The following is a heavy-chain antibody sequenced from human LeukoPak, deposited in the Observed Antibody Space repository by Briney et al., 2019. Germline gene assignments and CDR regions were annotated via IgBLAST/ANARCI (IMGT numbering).Heavy chain of an antibody. J-gene: IGHJ4*02. D-gene: IGHD3-22*01. V-gene: IGHV1-2*02. CDR1: GYTFTGYY. CDR2: INPNSGGT. Sequence: ASVKVSCKASGYTFTGYYMHWVRQAPGQGLEWMGWINPNSGGTHYAQKFQGRVTMTRDTSISTAYMELSRLISDDTAVYYCARVVVGGSSGYYASGEGDYWGQGTLVTVSS. CDR3: ARVVVGGSSGYYASGEGDY.